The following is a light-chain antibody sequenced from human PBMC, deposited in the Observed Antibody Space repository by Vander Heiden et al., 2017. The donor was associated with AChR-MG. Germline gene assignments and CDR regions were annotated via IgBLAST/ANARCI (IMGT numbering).Light chain of an antibody. J-gene: IGLJ3*02. CDR1: GSDVGSSDL. CDR3: CSYAGTFTWV. Sequence: QSPLTQPASVSGSPGQSITISCTGTGSDVGSSDLVSWYQQHPGKAPKVMIYEATKRPSGVSDRFSGSKSGNTASLTISGLQTEDEADYYCCSYAGTFTWVFGGGTKLTGL. V-gene: IGLV2-23*01. CDR2: EAT.